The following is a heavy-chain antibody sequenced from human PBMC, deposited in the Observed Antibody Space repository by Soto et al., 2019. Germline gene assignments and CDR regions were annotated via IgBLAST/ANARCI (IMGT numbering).Heavy chain of an antibody. Sequence: PSETLSLTCSVSGYSVTSSDYYWAWIRQPPGKGLEWIGSMFYSGLTYYNPSLKSRVTLSVDTSKNQFSLKLSSVTAADTAVYYCARDPFPRDYGMDVWGQGTTVTVSS. CDR3: ARDPFPRDYGMDV. J-gene: IGHJ6*02. V-gene: IGHV4-39*02. D-gene: IGHD3-10*01. CDR2: MFYSGLT. CDR1: GYSVTSSDYY.